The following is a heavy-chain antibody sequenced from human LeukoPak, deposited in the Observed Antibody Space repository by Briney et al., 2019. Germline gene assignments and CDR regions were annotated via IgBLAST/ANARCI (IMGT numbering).Heavy chain of an antibody. CDR2: VFYDGDT. Sequence: SQTLSLTCTVSGGSISSKDYYWTWIRQPAGKGLEWVGRVFYDGDTYSNPSLRSRVTMSLDASKNQFSLNLSSVTAADTAVYYCARVARCTSCFDVDYWGQGTLVTVSS. CDR1: GGSISSKDYY. V-gene: IGHV4-61*02. J-gene: IGHJ4*02. CDR3: ARVARCTSCFDVDY. D-gene: IGHD2-2*01.